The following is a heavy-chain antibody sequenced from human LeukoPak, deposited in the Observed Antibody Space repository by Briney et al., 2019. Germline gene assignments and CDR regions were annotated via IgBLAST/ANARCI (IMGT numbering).Heavy chain of an antibody. D-gene: IGHD2-2*01. CDR1: GYTFTSYG. J-gene: IGHJ6*02. V-gene: IGHV1-18*01. CDR3: ARDSWDIVVVPAAPSYYYYGMDV. Sequence: ASVKVSCKASGYTFTSYGISWVRQAPGQGLEWMGWISAYNGNTNYAQKLQGRVTMTTDTSTSTAYMELRSLRSDDTAVYYCARDSWDIVVVPAAPSYYYYGMDVWGQGTTVTVSS. CDR2: ISAYNGNT.